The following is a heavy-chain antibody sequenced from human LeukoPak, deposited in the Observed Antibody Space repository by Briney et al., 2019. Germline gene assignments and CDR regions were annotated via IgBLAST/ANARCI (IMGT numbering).Heavy chain of an antibody. D-gene: IGHD3-10*01. CDR1: GFTFSSYW. V-gene: IGHV3-7*01. Sequence: GGSLRLSCAASGFTFSSYWMSWVRQAPGKGLEWVADIKEDGSEKYYVDSVKGRFTISRDNAKNSLYLQMDSLRAEDTAVYYCALNPDYYGSGSFDYWGQGTLVTVSS. CDR3: ALNPDYYGSGSFDY. CDR2: IKEDGSEK. J-gene: IGHJ4*02.